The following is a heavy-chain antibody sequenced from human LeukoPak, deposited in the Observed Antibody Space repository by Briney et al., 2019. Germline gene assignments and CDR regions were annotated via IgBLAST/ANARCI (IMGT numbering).Heavy chain of an antibody. J-gene: IGHJ5*02. D-gene: IGHD6-19*01. V-gene: IGHV4-4*02. CDR1: GGSISSNNW. Sequence: SETLSLTCAVSGGSISSNNWWNWVRQPPGKGLEWIGEIYHSGSTNYNPSLKSRVTISVDKSKNQLFLKLNSVTAADTAVYYCARDSGGWYRWFDPWGQGTLVTVSS. CDR3: ARDSGGWYRWFDP. CDR2: IYHSGST.